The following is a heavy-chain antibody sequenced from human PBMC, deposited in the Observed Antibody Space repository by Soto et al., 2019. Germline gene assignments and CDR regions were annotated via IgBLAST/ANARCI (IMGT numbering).Heavy chain of an antibody. D-gene: IGHD3-10*01. CDR1: GDSISSYN. V-gene: IGHV4-59*08. Sequence: QVQLQESGPGLVKPSETLSLTCTVSGDSISSYNLAWIRQPPGKGLEWIGYFRSGGGTSDNPALKGRVAISADTSMKQFSLRLSSVTAADTAVYYCVRQGIGVLHGLVDVWGQGTTVTVSS. J-gene: IGHJ6*02. CDR2: FRSGGGT. CDR3: VRQGIGVLHGLVDV.